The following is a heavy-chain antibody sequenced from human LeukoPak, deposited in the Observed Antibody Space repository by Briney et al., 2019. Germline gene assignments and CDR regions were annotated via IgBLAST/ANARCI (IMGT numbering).Heavy chain of an antibody. Sequence: SETLSLTCAVYGGSFSGYYWSWIRQPPGKGLEWIGEINHSGSTNYNPSLKSRVTISVDTSKNQFSLKLSSVTAADTAVYYCARGREYQLLRYFDYWGQGTLVTVSS. CDR3: ARGREYQLLRYFDY. V-gene: IGHV4-34*01. CDR1: GGSFSGYY. D-gene: IGHD2-2*01. J-gene: IGHJ4*02. CDR2: INHSGST.